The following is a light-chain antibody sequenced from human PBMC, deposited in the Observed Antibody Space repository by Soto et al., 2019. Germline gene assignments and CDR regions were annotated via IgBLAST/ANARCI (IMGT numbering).Light chain of an antibody. Sequence: IQMTQSPSTLSASVGDRVTIACRASQSISTWLAWFQQKPGKAPKVLICRASSLESGAPSRFSGTGAGTEFTLTISSLQPDDFATYYCQQYDDYPWTFGQGTKVDIK. CDR3: QQYDDYPWT. CDR2: RAS. CDR1: QSISTW. J-gene: IGKJ1*01. V-gene: IGKV1-5*03.